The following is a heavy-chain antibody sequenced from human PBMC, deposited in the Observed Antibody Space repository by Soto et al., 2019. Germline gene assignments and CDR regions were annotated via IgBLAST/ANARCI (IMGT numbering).Heavy chain of an antibody. CDR3: AREGGEHCSGGRCFSGPFYFDY. CDR2: INYRGMT. CDR1: GGSISSDY. D-gene: IGHD2-15*01. J-gene: IGHJ4*02. Sequence: SETLSLTCTVSGGSISSDYWSWIRQPPGKGLEWIGYINYRGMTHYNPSFESRVTISIDTSKNQFSLKLNSVTAADTAVYYCAREGGEHCSGGRCFSGPFYFDYWGRGTLVTVSS. V-gene: IGHV4-59*12.